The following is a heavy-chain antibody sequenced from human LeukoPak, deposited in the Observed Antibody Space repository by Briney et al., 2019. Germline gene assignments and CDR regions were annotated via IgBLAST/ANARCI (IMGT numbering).Heavy chain of an antibody. CDR1: GFTFSTYA. D-gene: IGHD1-7*01. CDR2: ISGSGGST. V-gene: IGHV3-23*01. CDR3: ARAGGTTRFYYYYYMDV. J-gene: IGHJ6*03. Sequence: GGSLRLSCATSGFTFSTYAMTWVRQAPGKGLEWVSAISGSGGSTYYADSVKGRFTISRDNSKNTLYLQMNSLRAEDTAVYYCARAGGTTRFYYYYYMDVWGKGNPGHRLL.